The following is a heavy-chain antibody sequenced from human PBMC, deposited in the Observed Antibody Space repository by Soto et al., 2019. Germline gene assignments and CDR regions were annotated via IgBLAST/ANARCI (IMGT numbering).Heavy chain of an antibody. CDR3: AREIVATISFDY. CDR2: IYYSGST. J-gene: IGHJ4*02. Sequence: TLSLTCAVSGGSISSGGYYWSWIRQHPGKGLEWIGYIYYSGSTYYNPSLKSRVTISVDTSKNQFSLKLSSVTAADTAVYYCAREIVATISFDYWGQGTLVTVSS. CDR1: GGSISSGGYY. V-gene: IGHV4-31*11. D-gene: IGHD5-12*01.